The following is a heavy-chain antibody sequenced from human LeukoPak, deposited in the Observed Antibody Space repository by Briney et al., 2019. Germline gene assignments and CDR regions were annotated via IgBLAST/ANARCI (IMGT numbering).Heavy chain of an antibody. CDR3: ARDSCSSTSCLSIDDY. J-gene: IGHJ4*02. Sequence: ASVNVSCKASGYTFIAYYMHWVRQAPGQGLERMGWINPNSGGTNYAQKFQGRVTMTRDTPISTVYMELSRLRSDDTAVYYCARDSCSSTSCLSIDDYWGQGTLVTVSS. CDR2: INPNSGGT. D-gene: IGHD2-2*01. V-gene: IGHV1-2*02. CDR1: GYTFIAYY.